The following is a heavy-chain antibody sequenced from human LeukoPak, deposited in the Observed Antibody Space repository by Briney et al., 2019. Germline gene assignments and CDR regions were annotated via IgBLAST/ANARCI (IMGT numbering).Heavy chain of an antibody. D-gene: IGHD1-26*01. CDR3: ARVDRVGASRGCDY. V-gene: IGHV1-18*01. CDR2: SSAYNGKT. Sequence: XXVRQAXXXXXXGMGWSSAYNGKTNYAQKLQGRVTMTTDTSTSTGYMELRSLRSDDTAVYYCARVDRVGASRGCDYWGQGTLVTVSS. J-gene: IGHJ4*02.